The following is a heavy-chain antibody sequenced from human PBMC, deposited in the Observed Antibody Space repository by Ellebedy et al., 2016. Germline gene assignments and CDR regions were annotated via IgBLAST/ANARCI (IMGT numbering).Heavy chain of an antibody. V-gene: IGHV3-23*01. D-gene: IGHD3-3*01. CDR2: ISGSGGST. CDR3: ARELLWRGYFDY. J-gene: IGHJ4*02. CDR1: GFTFSSYA. Sequence: GESLKISXAASGFTFSSYAMSWVRQAPGKGLEWVSAISGSGGSTYYADSVKGRFTISRDNSKNTLYLQMNSLRAEDTAVYYCARELLWRGYFDYWGQGTLVTVSS.